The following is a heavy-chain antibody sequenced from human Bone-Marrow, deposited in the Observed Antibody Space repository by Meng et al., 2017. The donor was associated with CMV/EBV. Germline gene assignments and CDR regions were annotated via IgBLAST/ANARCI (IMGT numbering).Heavy chain of an antibody. J-gene: IGHJ5*02. D-gene: IGHD2-15*01. V-gene: IGHV1-18*01. Sequence: ASVKVSCKASGYTFTSYDINWVRQATGQGLEWMGWISAYNGNTNYAQKLQGRVTMTTDTTKSTAYMELRSLRTDDTAVYYCARLGPVVFRIHKWFDTWGQGTLVTVSS. CDR3: ARLGPVVFRIHKWFDT. CDR1: GYTFTSYD. CDR2: ISAYNGNT.